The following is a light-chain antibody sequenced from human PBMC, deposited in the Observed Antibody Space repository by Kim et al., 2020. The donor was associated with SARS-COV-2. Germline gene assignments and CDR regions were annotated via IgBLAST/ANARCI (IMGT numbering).Light chain of an antibody. CDR3: QQYASPPIT. J-gene: IGKJ5*01. CDR1: HSVGRNL. V-gene: IGKV3-20*01. Sequence: PGERAPLSCRASHSVGRNLLAWFQQRPGQAPRLVMYAASTRVTGIPDRFSGSGSGTDFTLTISRLEPEDFAVYYCQQYASPPITFGQGTRLEIK. CDR2: AAS.